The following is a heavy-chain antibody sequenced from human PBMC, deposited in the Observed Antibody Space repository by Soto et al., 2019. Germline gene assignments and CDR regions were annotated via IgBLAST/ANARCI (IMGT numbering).Heavy chain of an antibody. CDR2: INSDGSST. CDR1: GVTFITHW. J-gene: IGHJ3*02. V-gene: IGHV3-74*01. CDR3: ASSITISNAFDI. Sequence: GVSLRLCWAASGVTFITHWGHWVRQAPGKGLVWVSRINSDGSSTSYADSVKGRFTISRDNAKNTLYLQMNSLRAEDTAVYYCASSITISNAFDIWGQGTMVTVSS. D-gene: IGHD3-9*01.